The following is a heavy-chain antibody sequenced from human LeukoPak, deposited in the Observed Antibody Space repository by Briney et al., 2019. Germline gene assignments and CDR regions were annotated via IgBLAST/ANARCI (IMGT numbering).Heavy chain of an antibody. CDR2: IYTSGST. Sequence: KPSQTLSLTCTVSGGSISSGSYYWSWIRQPAGKGLEWIGRIYTSGSTNYNPSLKSRVTTSVDTSKNQFSLKVSSVTAADTAVYYCARGYSGYDSTSHYYYYMDVWGKGTTVTVSS. J-gene: IGHJ6*03. D-gene: IGHD5-12*01. CDR3: ARGYSGYDSTSHYYYYMDV. V-gene: IGHV4-61*02. CDR1: GGSISSGSYY.